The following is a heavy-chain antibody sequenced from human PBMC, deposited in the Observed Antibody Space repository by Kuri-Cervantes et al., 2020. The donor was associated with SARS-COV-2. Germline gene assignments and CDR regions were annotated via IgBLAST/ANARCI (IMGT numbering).Heavy chain of an antibody. J-gene: IGHJ4*02. CDR2: INHSGNT. D-gene: IGHD3-10*01. CDR3: ARGIASVGFGEYYFDY. CDR1: GGSISSYY. V-gene: IGHV4-34*01. Sequence: SETLSLTCTVSGGSISSYYWSWIRQPPGKGLEWIGEINHSGNTNYNPSLKSRVTISVDTSKSQFSLKLSSVTAADTAVYYCARGIASVGFGEYYFDYWGQGTLVTVSS.